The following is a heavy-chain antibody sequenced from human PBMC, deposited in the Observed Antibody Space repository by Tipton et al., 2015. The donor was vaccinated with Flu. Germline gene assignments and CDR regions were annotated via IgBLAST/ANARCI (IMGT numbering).Heavy chain of an antibody. Sequence: SLRLSCAASGFTFSSFDIHWVRQAPGRGLEWVASVRHDGIKTDYADSVKGRFTISRDNSKNTLYLQMTTLRAEDTAVYYCAVTHGALGGGYWGQGTLVTVSS. CDR2: VRHDGIKT. J-gene: IGHJ4*02. CDR3: AVTHGALGGGY. D-gene: IGHD4/OR15-4a*01. CDR1: GFTFSSFD. V-gene: IGHV3-30*02.